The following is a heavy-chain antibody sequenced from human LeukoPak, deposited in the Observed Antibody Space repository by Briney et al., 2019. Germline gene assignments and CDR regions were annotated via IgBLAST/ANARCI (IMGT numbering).Heavy chain of an antibody. J-gene: IGHJ3*02. V-gene: IGHV3-9*01. CDR2: ISWNSGSI. D-gene: IGHD6-19*01. CDR3: AKAKGAVADKDAFDI. Sequence: RSLRLSCAASGFTFDDYAMHWVRQAPGKGLGWVSGISWNSGSIGYADSVKGRFTISRENAKNSLYLQMNSLRAEDTALYYCAKAKGAVADKDAFDIWGQGTMVTVSS. CDR1: GFTFDDYA.